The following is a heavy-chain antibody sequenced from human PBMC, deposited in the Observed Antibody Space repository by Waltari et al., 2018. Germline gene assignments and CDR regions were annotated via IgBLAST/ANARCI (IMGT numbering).Heavy chain of an antibody. Sequence: QVQLQESGPGLVKPSQTLSLTCTVSGCSTSSGSDYRSWCRPPAGKGLECIGRIDPSGSTKYNPSLRSRVTIAKDTSENQLSLKLTTVTAADTAVYYCARGGAADGTGYDYWGQGTLVTVSS. D-gene: IGHD6-13*01. J-gene: IGHJ4*02. V-gene: IGHV4-61*02. CDR3: ARGGAADGTGYDY. CDR1: GCSTSSGSDY. CDR2: IDPSGST.